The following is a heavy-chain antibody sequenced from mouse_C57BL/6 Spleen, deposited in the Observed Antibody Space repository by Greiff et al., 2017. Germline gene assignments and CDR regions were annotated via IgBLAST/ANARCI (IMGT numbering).Heavy chain of an antibody. CDR3: ATGTGSLFAY. V-gene: IGHV1-18*01. CDR1: GYTFTDYN. J-gene: IGHJ3*01. Sequence: VQLQQSGPELVKPGASVKIPCKASGYTFTDYNMDWVKQSHGKSLEWIGDINPNNGGTIYNQKFKGKATLTVDKSSSTAYMELRSLTSEDTAVYYCATGTGSLFAYWGQGTLVTVSA. CDR2: INPNNGGT. D-gene: IGHD4-1*01.